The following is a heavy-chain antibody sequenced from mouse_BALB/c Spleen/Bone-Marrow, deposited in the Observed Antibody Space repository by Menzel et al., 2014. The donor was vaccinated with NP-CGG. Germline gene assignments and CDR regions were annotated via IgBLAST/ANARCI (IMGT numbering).Heavy chain of an antibody. D-gene: IGHD1-1*01. CDR2: INPYNGGT. CDR3: ARDYYGYSYGFAY. CDR1: GYSFTGYT. Sequence: EVQLVESGPELVKPGASMKISCEASGYSFTGYTMNWVKQSHGKNLEWIGLINPYNGGTNYNQKFKGKATLTVDKSSSTAYMELLSLTSEDSAVYYCARDYYGYSYGFAYWGQGTLVTVSA. V-gene: IGHV1-18*01. J-gene: IGHJ3*01.